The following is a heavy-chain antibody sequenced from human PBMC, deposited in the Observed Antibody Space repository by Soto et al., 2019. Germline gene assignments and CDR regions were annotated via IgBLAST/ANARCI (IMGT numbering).Heavy chain of an antibody. D-gene: IGHD1-1*01. J-gene: IGHJ4*02. V-gene: IGHV1-18*04. CDR3: ASSLQLGFFDY. CDR2: ISAYNGNT. CDR1: GYTFTSYG. Sequence: VASVKVSCMASGYTFTSYGISWVRQAPGQGLEWMGWISAYNGNTNYAQKLQGRVTMTTDTSTSTAYMELRSLRSDDTAVYYCASSLQLGFFDYWGQGTLVTVSS.